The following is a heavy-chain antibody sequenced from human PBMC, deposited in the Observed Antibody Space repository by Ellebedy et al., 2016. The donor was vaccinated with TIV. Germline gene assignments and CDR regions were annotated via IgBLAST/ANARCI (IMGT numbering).Heavy chain of an antibody. Sequence: SETLSLXXAVYGGSFSGYYWSWIRQPPGEGLEWIGESDQSANTNYNPSLKSRVTMSVDTSKNEVSLKLTSAAVADTAVYYCAREPSGSRWVRSPRKYFDIWGQGTLVTVPS. V-gene: IGHV4-34*10. CDR1: GGSFSGYY. D-gene: IGHD6-13*01. CDR2: SDQSANT. CDR3: AREPSGSRWVRSPRKYFDI. J-gene: IGHJ4*02.